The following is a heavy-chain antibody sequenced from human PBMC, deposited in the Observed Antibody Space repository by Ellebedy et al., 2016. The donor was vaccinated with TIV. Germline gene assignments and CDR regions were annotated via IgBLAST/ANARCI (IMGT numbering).Heavy chain of an antibody. J-gene: IGHJ3*02. CDR3: ARDPLSYYGSGDDAFDI. D-gene: IGHD3-10*01. CDR2: ISAYNGNT. CDR1: GYTFTSYG. V-gene: IGHV1-18*01. Sequence: ASVKVSXKASGYTFTSYGISWVRQAPGQGLEWMGWISAYNGNTNYAQKLQGRVTMTTDTSTSTAYMELRSLRSDDTAVYYCARDPLSYYGSGDDAFDIWGQGTMVTVSS.